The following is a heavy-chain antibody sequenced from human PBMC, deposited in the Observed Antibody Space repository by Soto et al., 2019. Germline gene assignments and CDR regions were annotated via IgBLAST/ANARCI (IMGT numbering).Heavy chain of an antibody. J-gene: IGHJ4*02. CDR3: ARSGLREEYSFDS. V-gene: IGHV4-59*01. D-gene: IGHD4-17*01. Sequence: QVQLQASGPGLVKPSETLSLTCTVSGGSISRYYWNWIRQSPGKGLEWIGYIYYSGSTKYNPSLKSRVTISIDTSKTHFSLDLNSVPAADTAVYYCARSGLREEYSFDSWGQGTVVTVSS. CDR1: GGSISRYY. CDR2: IYYSGST.